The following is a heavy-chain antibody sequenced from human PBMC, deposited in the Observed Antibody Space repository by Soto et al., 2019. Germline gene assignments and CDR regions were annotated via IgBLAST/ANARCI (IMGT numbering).Heavy chain of an antibody. Sequence: QVQLVQSGAEVKEPGASVTVSCRASGDRFTDYYMHWVRQAPGQGLEWMGWINPNSGVTKYAQKFQGWVTMTRDTSIMTVYMQLSRLRFDDTAMYYCARESGGATATLDYYYFYMDVWGTGTTVTVSS. D-gene: IGHD5-12*01. J-gene: IGHJ6*03. CDR3: ARESGGATATLDYYYFYMDV. CDR2: INPNSGVT. CDR1: GDRFTDYY. V-gene: IGHV1-2*04.